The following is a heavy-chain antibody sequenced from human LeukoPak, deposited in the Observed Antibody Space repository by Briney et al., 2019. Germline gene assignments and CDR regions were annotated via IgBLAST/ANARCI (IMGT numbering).Heavy chain of an antibody. CDR2: ISSSSSYI. V-gene: IGHV3-21*01. D-gene: IGHD5-12*01. J-gene: IGHJ6*02. Sequence: GGSLRLSCAASGFTFSSYSMNWVRQAPGKGLEWVSSISSSSSYIYYADSVKGRFTISRDNAKNSLYLQMNSLRAEDTAVYYCARGGYDSYYYYYYGMDVWGQGTPVTVSS. CDR3: ARGGYDSYYYYYYGMDV. CDR1: GFTFSSYS.